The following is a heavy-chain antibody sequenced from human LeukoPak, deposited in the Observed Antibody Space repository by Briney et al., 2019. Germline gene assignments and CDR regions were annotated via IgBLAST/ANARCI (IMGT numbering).Heavy chain of an antibody. J-gene: IGHJ4*02. V-gene: IGHV3-20*04. CDR1: GFTFDDYG. CDR2: IDRNGDST. D-gene: IGHD6-19*01. CDR3: ATTGDSSGWYYFDY. Sequence: GGSLRLSCAASGFTFDDYGMSWVRQAPGKGLEWVSGIDRNGDSTGYADSVEGRFTISRDNAKNSLYLQMDSLRAEDTALYYCATTGDSSGWYYFDYWGQGTLVTVSS.